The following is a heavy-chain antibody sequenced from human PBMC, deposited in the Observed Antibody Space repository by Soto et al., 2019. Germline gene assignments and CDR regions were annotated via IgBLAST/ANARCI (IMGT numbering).Heavy chain of an antibody. D-gene: IGHD3-10*01. CDR2: TSGGGGGT. Sequence: GGSLRLSCAASGFTFSPYALSWVRQAPGKGPEWVSSTSGGGGGTYYADSVKGRFTISRDNSKDTLYLQMNNLRVEDTAVYYCVFGGAATSKYTWFDPWGPGTLVTVSS. V-gene: IGHV3-23*01. CDR3: VFGGAATSKYTWFDP. CDR1: GFTFSPYA. J-gene: IGHJ5*02.